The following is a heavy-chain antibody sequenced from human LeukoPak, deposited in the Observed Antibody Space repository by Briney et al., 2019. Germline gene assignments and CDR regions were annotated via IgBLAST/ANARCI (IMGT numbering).Heavy chain of an antibody. CDR1: GFTFSTYA. CDR2: ISGSGANT. D-gene: IGHD3-16*02. CDR3: SKERACYTNPYYFYF. V-gene: IGHV3-23*01. Sequence: GGSLRLSCAAPGFTFSTYAMSWVRQAPGKGLEWVSTISGSGANTYYADSVRGRFTISRDNSKNTLYLHMNSLRAEDTAVYYCSKERACYTNPYYFYFWGQGTLVTVSS. J-gene: IGHJ4*02.